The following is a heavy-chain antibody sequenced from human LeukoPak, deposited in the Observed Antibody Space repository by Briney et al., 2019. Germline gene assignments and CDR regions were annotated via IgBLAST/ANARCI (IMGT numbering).Heavy chain of an antibody. CDR1: GYSISNGYY. Sequence: SETLSLTCTVSGYSISNGYYWGWIRQPPGKGLEWIGSIYQSGSTFYNPSLKSRATISVDSSKNQFSLKLTSVTAADTAMYYCASPRDVVVAVAATSGYFDLWGRGTLVSVSS. CDR3: ASPRDVVVAVAATSGYFDL. CDR2: IYQSGST. J-gene: IGHJ2*01. V-gene: IGHV4-38-2*02. D-gene: IGHD2-15*01.